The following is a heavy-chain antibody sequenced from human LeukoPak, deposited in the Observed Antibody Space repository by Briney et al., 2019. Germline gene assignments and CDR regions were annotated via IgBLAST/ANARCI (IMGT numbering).Heavy chain of an antibody. Sequence: SETLSLTCAVSGGSISSSNWWSWVRQPPGKGLEWIGEIYHSGSTKYNPSLKSRVTISVDKSKNQFSLKLSSVTAADTAVYYCARVWLDDSSGYYPHYFDYWGQGTLVTVSS. CDR1: GGSISSSNW. D-gene: IGHD3-22*01. CDR3: ARVWLDDSSGYYPHYFDY. J-gene: IGHJ4*02. CDR2: IYHSGST. V-gene: IGHV4-4*02.